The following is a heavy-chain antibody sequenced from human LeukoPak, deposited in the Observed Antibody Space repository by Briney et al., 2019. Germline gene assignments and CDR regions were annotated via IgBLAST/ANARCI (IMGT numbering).Heavy chain of an antibody. CDR2: VSGSGGST. J-gene: IGHJ4*02. CDR3: YSYGSE. Sequence: PGGSLRLSCAASGFTFSSYAMTWVRQAPGKGLEWVSTVSGSGGSTYYADSVKGRFTIFRDNSKNTVYLQMNSLRVDDTAVYYCYSYGSEWGQGTLVTVSS. V-gene: IGHV3-23*01. CDR1: GFTFSSYA. D-gene: IGHD5-18*01.